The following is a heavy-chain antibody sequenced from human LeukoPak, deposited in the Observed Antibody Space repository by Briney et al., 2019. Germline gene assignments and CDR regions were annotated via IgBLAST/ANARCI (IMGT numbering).Heavy chain of an antibody. CDR3: AKGGGQQVVRTPFDY. D-gene: IGHD6-13*01. V-gene: IGHV3-23*01. CDR2: ISSSGGST. CDR1: GFTFSSYA. Sequence: PGGSLRLSCAGSGFTFSSYAMNWVRQAPGKGLEWASVISSSGGSTYYADSVKGRFTISRDNSDNTLFLQMNSLRAEDTAIYYCAKGGGQQVVRTPFDYWGQGTLVTVSS. J-gene: IGHJ4*02.